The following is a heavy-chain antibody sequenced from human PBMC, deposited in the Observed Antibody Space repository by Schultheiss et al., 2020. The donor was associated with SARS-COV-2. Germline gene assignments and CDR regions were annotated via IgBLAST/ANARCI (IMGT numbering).Heavy chain of an antibody. D-gene: IGHD4-17*01. CDR2: ISWDGGST. V-gene: IGHV3-43*01. CDR1: GFTFDDYT. CDR3: VIYGENLDY. J-gene: IGHJ4*02. Sequence: GGSLRLSCAASGFTFDDYTMHWVRQAPGKGLEWVSLISWDGGSTYYADSVKGRFTISRDNSKNSLYLQMNSLRTEDTALYYCVIYGENLDYWGQGTLVTVSS.